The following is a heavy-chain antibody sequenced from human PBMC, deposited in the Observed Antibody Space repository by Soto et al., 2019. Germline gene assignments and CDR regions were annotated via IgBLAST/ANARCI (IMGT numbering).Heavy chain of an antibody. CDR2: INHRGRT. CDR1: VGSFSGYY. D-gene: IGHD2-15*01. CDR3: ARGAGYCSRGSGYRAGVYFDQ. J-gene: IGHJ4*02. Sequence: SETLSLTCAVYVGSFSGYYWSWIRQPPGKGLEWIGEINHRGRTNYNPSLKSRVTISEDTSKNQFSLKLSSVTAADTAVYYCARGAGYCSRGSGYRAGVYFDQWGQGTLVTVSS. V-gene: IGHV4-34*01.